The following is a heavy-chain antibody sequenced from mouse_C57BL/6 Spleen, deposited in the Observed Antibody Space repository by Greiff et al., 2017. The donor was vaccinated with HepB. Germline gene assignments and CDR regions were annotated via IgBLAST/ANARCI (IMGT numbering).Heavy chain of an antibody. J-gene: IGHJ2*01. CDR2: INPNNGGT. Sequence: VQLQQSGPELVKPGASVKMSCKASGYTFTDYNMHWVKQSHGKSLEWIGYINPNNGGTSYNQKFKGKATLTVNKSSSTAYMELRSLTSEDSAVYYCATANYSVSSYDYFDYWGQGTTLTVSS. CDR1: GYTFTDYN. D-gene: IGHD1-1*01. CDR3: ATANYSVSSYDYFDY. V-gene: IGHV1-22*01.